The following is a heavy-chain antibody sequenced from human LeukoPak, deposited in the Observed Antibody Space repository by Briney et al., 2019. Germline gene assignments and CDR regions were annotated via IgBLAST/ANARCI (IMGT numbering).Heavy chain of an antibody. CDR1: GFTFSSYA. D-gene: IGHD2-2*01. V-gene: IGHV3-23*01. Sequence: GGSLRLSCAASGFTFSSYAMSWVRQAPGKGLEWVSAISGSGGSTYYADSVKGRFTISRDNSKNTLYLQMNSLRAEDTAVYYCAKGESGIGLLPAAIVHYFDYWGQGTPVTVSS. CDR3: AKGESGIGLLPAAIVHYFDY. J-gene: IGHJ4*02. CDR2: ISGSGGST.